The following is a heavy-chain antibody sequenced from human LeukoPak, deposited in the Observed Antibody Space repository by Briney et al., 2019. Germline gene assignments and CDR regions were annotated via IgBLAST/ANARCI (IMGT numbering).Heavy chain of an antibody. CDR3: ARLPERSDLLPSYANSFDW. CDR1: GGSISSSNYY. V-gene: IGHV4-39*01. D-gene: IGHD3-9*01. J-gene: IGHJ4*02. Sequence: SETLSLTCTVSGGSISSSNYYWAWIRQPPGKGLEWIGNIHYSGSTYYNASLNSRITMSIDTSKNRFSLRLSSVTAADTAVIFCARLPERSDLLPSYANSFDWWGQGTLVTVSS. CDR2: IHYSGST.